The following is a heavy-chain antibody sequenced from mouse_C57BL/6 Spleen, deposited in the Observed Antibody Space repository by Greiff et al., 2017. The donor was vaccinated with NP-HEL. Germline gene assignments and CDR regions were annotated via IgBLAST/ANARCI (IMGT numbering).Heavy chain of an antibody. Sequence: QVHVKQSGAELVRPGTSVKMSCKASGYTFTNYWIGWAKQRPGHGLEWIGDIYPGGGYTNYNEKFKGKATLTADKSSSTAYMQFSSLTSEDSAIYYCARYTLGREGYFDVWGTGTTVTVSS. CDR3: ARYTLGREGYFDV. D-gene: IGHD4-1*01. J-gene: IGHJ1*03. V-gene: IGHV1-63*01. CDR1: GYTFTNYW. CDR2: IYPGGGYT.